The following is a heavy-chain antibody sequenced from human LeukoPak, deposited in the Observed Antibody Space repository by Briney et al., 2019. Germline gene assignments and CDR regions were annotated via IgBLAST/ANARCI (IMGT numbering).Heavy chain of an antibody. CDR2: IYYSGST. CDR3: ARDRGLVATITGIYYYGMDV. J-gene: IGHJ6*02. Sequence: SETLSLTCSVSGYSITSGYYWSWIRQHPGKGLEWIGYIYYSGSTYYNPSLKSRVTISVDTSKNQFSLKLSSVTAADTAVYYCARDRGLVATITGIYYYGMDVWGQGTTVTVSS. D-gene: IGHD5-12*01. CDR1: GYSITSGYY. V-gene: IGHV4-31*03.